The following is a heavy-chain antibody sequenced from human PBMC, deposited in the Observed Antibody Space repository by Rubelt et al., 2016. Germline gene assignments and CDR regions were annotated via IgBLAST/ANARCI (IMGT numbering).Heavy chain of an antibody. D-gene: IGHD1-7*01. CDR3: ARDVGRWTGTTYYYYGMDV. J-gene: IGHJ6*02. V-gene: IGHV1-69*01. Sequence: QVQLVQSGAEVKKPGSSVKVSCKASGGTFSSYAIRCVRQAPGQGLEWIGGIIPIFGTANYAQKCQGRVTITADESTSTAYMELSSLRSEDTAVYYCARDVGRWTGTTYYYYGMDVWGQGTTVTVSS. CDR2: IIPIFGTA. CDR1: GGTFSSYA.